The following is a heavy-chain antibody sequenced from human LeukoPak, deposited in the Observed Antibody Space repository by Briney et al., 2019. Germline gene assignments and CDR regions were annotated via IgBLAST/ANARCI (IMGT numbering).Heavy chain of an antibody. Sequence: GGSLRLSCAASGFTFNKAWMSWVRQAPGKGLEWVAHIRQDGNEKQYMESVRGRFTISRDNTKNSMYLQMDSLRDEDTAVYYCARAGRSFYGGSSDYWGQGTLVTVSS. CDR3: ARAGRSFYGGSSDY. CDR2: IRQDGNEK. J-gene: IGHJ4*02. D-gene: IGHD4-23*01. CDR1: GFTFNKAW. V-gene: IGHV3-7*01.